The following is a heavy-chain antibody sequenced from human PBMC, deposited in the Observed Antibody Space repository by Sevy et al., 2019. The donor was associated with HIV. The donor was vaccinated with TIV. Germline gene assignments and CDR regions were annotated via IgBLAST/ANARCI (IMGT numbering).Heavy chain of an antibody. D-gene: IGHD6-13*01. CDR3: ARDGRIYSSTKTPVDP. J-gene: IGHJ5*02. V-gene: IGHV1-8*01. Sequence: ASVKVSCKASGYTFTSYDINWVRQATGQGLEWMGWMNPNSGNTGYAQKFQGRVTMTRNTSISTAYMELSSLRSEDTAVYYCARDGRIYSSTKTPVDPWGQGTLVTVSS. CDR1: GYTFTSYD. CDR2: MNPNSGNT.